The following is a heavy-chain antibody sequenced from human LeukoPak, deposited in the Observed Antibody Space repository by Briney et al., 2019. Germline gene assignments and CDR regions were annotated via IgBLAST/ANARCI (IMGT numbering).Heavy chain of an antibody. CDR1: GFTFSSYW. V-gene: IGHV3-74*01. CDR3: VRGNSGSRTTPFDY. CDR2: VKGDGSGT. D-gene: IGHD6-19*01. Sequence: EGSLRLSCAASGFTFSSYWMHWVRQGPGKGLVWVSRVKGDGSGTSHADSVKGRFTISRDNAKNTLFLQMTSLRAEDTAVYYCVRGNSGSRTTPFDYWGQGTLVTVSS. J-gene: IGHJ4*02.